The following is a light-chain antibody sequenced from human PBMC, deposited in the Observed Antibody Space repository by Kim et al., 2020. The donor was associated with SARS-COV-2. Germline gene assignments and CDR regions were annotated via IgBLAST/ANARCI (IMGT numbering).Light chain of an antibody. CDR1: KLGDEY. V-gene: IGLV3-1*01. Sequence: SYELTQPPSMSVSPGQTASITCSGDKLGDEYACWYQQKPGQSPVLVIYQDNKRPSGIPERFSGSNSGNTATLTISGTQAMDEADYYCQAWDSSTVVFGGGTKLTVL. CDR2: QDN. CDR3: QAWDSSTVV. J-gene: IGLJ3*02.